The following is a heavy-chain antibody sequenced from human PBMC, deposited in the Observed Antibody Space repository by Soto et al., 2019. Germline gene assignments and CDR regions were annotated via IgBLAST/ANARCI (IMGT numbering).Heavy chain of an antibody. CDR2: ISAYNGNT. CDR3: ARDLRVPGDY. J-gene: IGHJ4*02. Sequence: VGPVKVSCKASGYTFTSYGISWVRQAPGQGLEWMGWISAYNGNTNYAQKLQGRVTMTTDTSTSTAYMELRSLRSDDTAVYYCARDLRVPGDYWGQGTLVTVSS. V-gene: IGHV1-18*01. CDR1: GYTFTSYG.